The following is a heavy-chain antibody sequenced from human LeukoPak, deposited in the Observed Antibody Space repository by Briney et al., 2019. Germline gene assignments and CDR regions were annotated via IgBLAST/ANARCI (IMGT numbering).Heavy chain of an antibody. J-gene: IGHJ4*02. CDR1: GGPISSSSYY. D-gene: IGHD3-16*01. Sequence: SETLSLTCTVSGGPISSSSYYWGWIRQPPGKGLEWIGSIYYSGSTYYNPSLKSRVTISVDTSKNQFSLKLSSVTAADTAVYYCAKIGTLGADYWGQGTLVTVSS. CDR3: AKIGTLGADY. V-gene: IGHV4-39*07. CDR2: IYYSGST.